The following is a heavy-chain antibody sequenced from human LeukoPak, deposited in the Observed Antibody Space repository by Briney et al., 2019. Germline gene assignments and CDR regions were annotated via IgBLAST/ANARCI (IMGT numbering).Heavy chain of an antibody. CDR2: IYSGGST. J-gene: IGHJ6*03. CDR1: GFTVSSNY. CDR3: ARDPYSGNYGAYYYYYMDV. D-gene: IGHD1-26*01. V-gene: IGHV3-66*01. Sequence: GGSLRLSCAASGFTVSSNYMSWVRQAPGKGLEWVSVIYSGGSTYYADSVKGRFTISRDNAKSSLYLQMDGLRAEDTAVYYCARDPYSGNYGAYYYYYMDVWGKGTTVTISS.